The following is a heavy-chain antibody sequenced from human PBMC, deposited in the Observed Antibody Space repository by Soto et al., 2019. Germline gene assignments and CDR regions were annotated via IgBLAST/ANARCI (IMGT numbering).Heavy chain of an antibody. CDR2: IIPIFGTA. J-gene: IGHJ5*02. CDR1: GGTFSSYA. CDR3: ARAIEVGATNSFWFDP. D-gene: IGHD1-26*01. Sequence: GASVKVSCKASGGTFSSYAISWVRQAPGQGLEWMGGIIPIFGTANYAQKFQGRVTITADESTSTAYMELSSLRSEDTAVYYCARAIEVGATNSFWFDPWGQGTLVTVSS. V-gene: IGHV1-69*13.